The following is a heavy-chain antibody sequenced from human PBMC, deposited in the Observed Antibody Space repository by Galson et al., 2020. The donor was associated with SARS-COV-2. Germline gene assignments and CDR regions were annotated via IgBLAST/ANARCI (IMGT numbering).Heavy chain of an antibody. D-gene: IGHD3-10*02. J-gene: IGHJ4*02. CDR3: ARGVTMSARYFDY. V-gene: IGHV4-34*01. CDR2: INHSGST. CDR1: GGSFSGYY. Sequence: ETSETLSLTCAVYGGSFSGYYWSWIRQPPGKGLEWIGEINHSGSTNYNPSLKSRVTISVDTSKNQFSLKLSSVTAADTAVYYCARGVTMSARYFDYWGQGTLVTVSS.